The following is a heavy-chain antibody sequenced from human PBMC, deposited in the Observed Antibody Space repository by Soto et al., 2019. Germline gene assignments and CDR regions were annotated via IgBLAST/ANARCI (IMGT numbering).Heavy chain of an antibody. CDR2: ISGSGGST. CDR3: AKAVGGRSGWTMVRGGARV. Sequence: EVQLLESGGGLVQPGGSLRLSCAASGFTFSSYAMSWVRQAPGKGLEWVSAISGSGGSTYYADSVKGRFTISRDNSKNTLYLKMTSLRAEDTAVYYCAKAVGGRSGWTMVRGGARVWGQGTTVTVSS. D-gene: IGHD3-10*01. J-gene: IGHJ6*02. V-gene: IGHV3-23*01. CDR1: GFTFSSYA.